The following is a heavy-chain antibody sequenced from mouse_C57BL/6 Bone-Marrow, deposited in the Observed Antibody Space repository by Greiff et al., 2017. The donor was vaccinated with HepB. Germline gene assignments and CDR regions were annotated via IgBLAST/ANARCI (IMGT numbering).Heavy chain of an antibody. V-gene: IGHV3-6*01. D-gene: IGHD1-1*01. J-gene: IGHJ2*01. CDR2: ISYDGSN. Sequence: EVKLMESGPGLVKPSQSLSLTCSVTGYSITSGYYWNWIRQFPGNKLEWMGYISYDGSNNYNPSLKNRISITRDTSKNQFFLKLNSVTTEDTATYYCARVGTTVGDFDYWGQGTTLTVSS. CDR3: ARVGTTVGDFDY. CDR1: GYSITSGYY.